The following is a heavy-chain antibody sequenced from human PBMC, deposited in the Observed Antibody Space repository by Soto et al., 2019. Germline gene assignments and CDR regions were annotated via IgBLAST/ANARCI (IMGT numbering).Heavy chain of an antibody. CDR2: ISGYNGHT. CDR3: AREGEMPYYYYGLDV. V-gene: IGHV1-18*01. Sequence: QVQLVQSGAEVRKPGASVKVSCKASGYTFTTYGISWVRQAPGQGLEWMGWISGYNGHTKDAQKFQGRVTRTTATSTSTVYMDLRSLRSDDTAVYYCAREGEMPYYYYGLDVWGQGTTVTVSS. CDR1: GYTFTTYG. D-gene: IGHD3-16*01. J-gene: IGHJ6*02.